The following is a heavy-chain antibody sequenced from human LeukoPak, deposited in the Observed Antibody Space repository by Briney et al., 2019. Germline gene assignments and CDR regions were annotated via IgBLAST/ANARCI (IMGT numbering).Heavy chain of an antibody. CDR3: ARPKYYYDPYAFDI. CDR1: GGSISSYY. D-gene: IGHD3-22*01. J-gene: IGHJ3*02. Sequence: SETLSLTCTVSGGSISSYYWSWIRQPPGKGLEWIGYIYYSGGTNYNPSLKSRVTISVDTSKNQFSLKLSSVTAADTAVYYCARPKYYYDPYAFDIWGQGTMVTVSS. V-gene: IGHV4-59*01. CDR2: IYYSGGT.